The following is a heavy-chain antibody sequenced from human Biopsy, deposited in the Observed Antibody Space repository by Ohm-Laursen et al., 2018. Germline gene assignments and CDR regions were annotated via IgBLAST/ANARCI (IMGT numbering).Heavy chain of an antibody. V-gene: IGHV4-39*07. J-gene: IGHJ5*02. CDR3: ARGDYFDSNGYFWFDP. CDR1: GGSFTGHY. CDR2: MYYGETT. Sequence: SDTLSLTCTVSGGSFTGHYWGWIRQAPGKGLEWIGSMYYGETTSYNPSLKSRVTISVDTSNNQFSLKLNSVTAADTAVYYCARGDYFDSNGYFWFDPWGQGTLVTVSS. D-gene: IGHD3-22*01.